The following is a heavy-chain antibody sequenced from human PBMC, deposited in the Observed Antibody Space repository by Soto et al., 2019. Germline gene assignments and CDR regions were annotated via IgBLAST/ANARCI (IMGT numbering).Heavy chain of an antibody. CDR3: ARGQSSLLLDC. D-gene: IGHD2-8*02. J-gene: IGHJ4*02. CDR2: INHGGST. Sequence: QVQLQQWGAGLLKPSETLSLTCAVYGGSFSGYYWSWIRQPPGKGLEWIGEINHGGSTNYNPSLKSRVTISVDTSKNQFSLKLSSVTAADTAVYYCARGQSSLLLDCWGQGVLVTVSS. V-gene: IGHV4-34*01. CDR1: GGSFSGYY.